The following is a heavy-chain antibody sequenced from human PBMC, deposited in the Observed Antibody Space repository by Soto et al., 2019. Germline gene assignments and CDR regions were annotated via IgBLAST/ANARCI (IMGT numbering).Heavy chain of an antibody. CDR2: IVVGSGNT. CDR1: GFTFTSSS. V-gene: IGHV1-58*01. Sequence: GGSVKVSCKGSGFTFTSSSVQWVRQARGQRLEWIGWIVVGSGNTNYAQKFQERVTITRDMSTSTAYMELSSLRSEDTAVYYCAAEISYDYVWGSYRENYYGMDVWGQGTTVTVSS. D-gene: IGHD3-16*02. CDR3: AAEISYDYVWGSYRENYYGMDV. J-gene: IGHJ6*02.